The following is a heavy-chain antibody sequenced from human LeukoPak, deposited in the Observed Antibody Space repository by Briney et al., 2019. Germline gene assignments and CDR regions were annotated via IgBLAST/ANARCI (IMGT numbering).Heavy chain of an antibody. V-gene: IGHV3-11*01. J-gene: IGHJ3*01. CDR2: ISSSGSTI. CDR1: GFIFSDYY. Sequence: PGGSLRLSCTTSGFIFSDYYMSWIRQAPGKGLEWVSYISSSGSTIYYADPVKGRFTISRDNAKKSLYLQMNSLRAEDTAVYYCARVRFSGGVPIDCWGGGRLVTDCLVTDRGRSTPDA. CDR3: ARVRFSGGVPIDCWGGGRLVTDCLVTDRGRSTPDA. D-gene: IGHD2-21*02.